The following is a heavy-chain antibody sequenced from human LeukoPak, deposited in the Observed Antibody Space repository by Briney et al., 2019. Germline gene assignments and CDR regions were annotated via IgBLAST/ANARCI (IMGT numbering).Heavy chain of an antibody. CDR1: GFTFSDNL. V-gene: IGHV3-30-3*01. D-gene: IGHD3-10*01. J-gene: IGHJ4*02. Sequence: GGSLKLSCAASGFTFSDNLMNWVRQAPGKGLEWVAVISYDGTNTYSAASMKGRFTISRDNSKNTLFLQMNNLRAEDTALYYCVRESDSRSASGSPDHWGQGTLVTVSS. CDR3: VRESDSRSASGSPDH. CDR2: ISYDGTNT.